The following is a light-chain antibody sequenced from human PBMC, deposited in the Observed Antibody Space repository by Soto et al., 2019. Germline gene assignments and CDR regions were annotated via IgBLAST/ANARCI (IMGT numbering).Light chain of an antibody. CDR2: DVS. CDR3: SSYTTGSGHVG. CDR1: SSDVGSYNY. V-gene: IGLV2-14*01. J-gene: IGLJ2*01. Sequence: QSVLTQPASVSGSPGQSITISCTGTSSDVGSYNYVSWYQQYPGKAPTLMIYDVSNRPSGVSCRFSGSKSGNTASLTIAGREAEDGAEDYWSSYTTGSGHVGFGGGTKVTVL.